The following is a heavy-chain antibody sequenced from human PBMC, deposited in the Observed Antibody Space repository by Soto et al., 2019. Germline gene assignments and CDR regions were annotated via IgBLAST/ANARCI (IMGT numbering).Heavy chain of an antibody. CDR1: GYSFTSYW. CDR2: IYPGDSDT. Sequence: GESLKISCKGSGYSFTSYWIGWVRQMPGKGLEWMGIIYPGDSDTRYSPSFQGQVTISADKSISTAYLQWSSLKASDTAMYYCARIMVVAAIPGSGFDPWGQGTLVTVSS. V-gene: IGHV5-51*01. J-gene: IGHJ5*02. D-gene: IGHD2-15*01. CDR3: ARIMVVAAIPGSGFDP.